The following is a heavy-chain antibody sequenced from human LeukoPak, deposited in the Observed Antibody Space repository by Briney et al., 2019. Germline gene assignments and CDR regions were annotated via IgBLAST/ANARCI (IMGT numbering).Heavy chain of an antibody. V-gene: IGHV1-8*01. J-gene: IGHJ4*02. CDR2: VSPDSGDT. CDR3: TRGRAAGD. CDR1: GYTFTNND. Sequence: GASVKVSCKASGYTFTNNDINWVRQVTGQGIEWMGWVSPDSGDTGYAPNFRGRVTMTTDTSINTAYMELTSLTSEDTAIYYRTRGRAAGDWGQGTLVTVSS. D-gene: IGHD6-19*01.